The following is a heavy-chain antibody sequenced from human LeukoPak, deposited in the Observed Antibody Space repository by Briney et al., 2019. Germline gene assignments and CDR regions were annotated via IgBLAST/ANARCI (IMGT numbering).Heavy chain of an antibody. J-gene: IGHJ3*02. CDR1: GGTFSSYA. CDR2: IIPILGIA. V-gene: IGHV1-69*04. Sequence: SVKVSCKASGGTFSSYAISWVRQAPEQGLEWMGRIIPILGIANYAQKFQGRVTITADKSTSTAYMELSSLRSEDTAVYYCARDGVVEGAFDIWGQGTMVTVSS. D-gene: IGHD2-15*01. CDR3: ARDGVVEGAFDI.